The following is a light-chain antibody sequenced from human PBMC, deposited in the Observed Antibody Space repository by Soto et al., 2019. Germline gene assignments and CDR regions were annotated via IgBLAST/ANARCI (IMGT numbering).Light chain of an antibody. CDR1: QSLVYSDGRIY. J-gene: IGKJ2*01. V-gene: IGKV2-30*01. Sequence: VMTQSPLSLPLTLGQPASISCRSSQSLVYSDGRIYLSWFQQRPGRSPRRLIYQVSNRDSGVPDRCSGSGSGTDFTLKISRVEAEDVGLYYCMQATRWPTFGQGTKLEI. CDR2: QVS. CDR3: MQATRWPT.